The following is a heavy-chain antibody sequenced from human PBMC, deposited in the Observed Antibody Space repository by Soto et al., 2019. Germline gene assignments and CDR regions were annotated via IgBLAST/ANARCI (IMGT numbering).Heavy chain of an antibody. Sequence: EVPLLESGGGLVQPGGSLRLSCAASGFTFSSYAMSWVRQAPGKGLEWVSAISGSGGSTYYADSVKGRFTISRDNSKNTLYLQMNSLRAEDTAVYYCAKDLNYYDSSGYYRANDYWGQGTLVTVSS. CDR2: ISGSGGST. V-gene: IGHV3-23*01. CDR3: AKDLNYYDSSGYYRANDY. J-gene: IGHJ4*02. CDR1: GFTFSSYA. D-gene: IGHD3-22*01.